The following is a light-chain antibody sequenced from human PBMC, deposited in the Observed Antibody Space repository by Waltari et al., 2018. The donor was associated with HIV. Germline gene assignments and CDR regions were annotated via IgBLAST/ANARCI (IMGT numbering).Light chain of an antibody. V-gene: IGKV3-20*01. Sequence: EIVLTQSQGTLSLSPGERATLSCRASQSTSTYLAWYQQRPGQAPRLLIYDGSHRATGIPDRFSGSGSGTDFTLTISRLEAEDFAVYYCQQYGSSPRTFGQGTKVEI. CDR1: QSTSTY. CDR2: DGS. CDR3: QQYGSSPRT. J-gene: IGKJ1*01.